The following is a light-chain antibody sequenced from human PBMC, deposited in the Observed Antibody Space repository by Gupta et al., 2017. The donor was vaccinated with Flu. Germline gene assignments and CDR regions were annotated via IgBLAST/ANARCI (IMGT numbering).Light chain of an antibody. Sequence: DIEMTQSPLSLPVTPGEPASITCRSSQSLLLSNGYKYLDWYLQKPGQSPQLLIYLGSNRASGVPDRFSGSGSGTELTLTISSLQAEDFGVYYCKQANKYPCTFGPGTKVELK. V-gene: IGKV2-28*01. CDR2: LGS. CDR1: QSLLLSNGYKY. J-gene: IGKJ3*01. CDR3: KQANKYPCT.